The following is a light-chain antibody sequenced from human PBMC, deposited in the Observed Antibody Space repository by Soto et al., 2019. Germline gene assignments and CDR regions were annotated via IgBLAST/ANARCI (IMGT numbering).Light chain of an antibody. J-gene: IGKJ2*01. CDR3: QQYNSYLYT. V-gene: IGKV1-5*01. Sequence: DIQMTQSPSTLSASLGDRVTITCWASQSISSWLAWYQQKPGKAPKLLIYDASSLESGVPSRFSGSGYGTGFNLTISSLQPDDFATYYCQQYNSYLYTFGQGTKVDIK. CDR2: DAS. CDR1: QSISSW.